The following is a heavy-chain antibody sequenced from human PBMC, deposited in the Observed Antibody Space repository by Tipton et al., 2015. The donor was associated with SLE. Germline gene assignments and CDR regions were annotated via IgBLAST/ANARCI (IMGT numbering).Heavy chain of an antibody. D-gene: IGHD3/OR15-3a*01. V-gene: IGHV3-15*01. J-gene: IGHJ3*02. CDR2: IKRKTEGETT. CDR1: GFTFSDAW. Sequence: SLKLSCAASGFTFSDAWMNWVRQAPGKGLEWVGRIKRKTEGETTDYGVPVKGRFSISRDDSKNTLFLQMNSLKTEDTAVYYCTTGGTRGIWGQGTMVTVS. CDR3: TTGGTRGI.